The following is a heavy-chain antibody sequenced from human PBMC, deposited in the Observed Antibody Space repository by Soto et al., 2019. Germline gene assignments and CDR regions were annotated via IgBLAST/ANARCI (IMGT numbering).Heavy chain of an antibody. Sequence: PSETLSLTCAVYGGSFSGYYWSWIRQPPGKGLEWIGEINHSGSTNYTPTLKSRVTISVDTSKDQFSLKLSSVTAADTAVYYCARHRRRGTYYYDSSGRRGYYFDFWGQGTLVTVSS. CDR2: INHSGST. CDR3: ARHRRRGTYYYDSSGRRGYYFDF. V-gene: IGHV4-34*01. J-gene: IGHJ4*02. D-gene: IGHD3-22*01. CDR1: GGSFSGYY.